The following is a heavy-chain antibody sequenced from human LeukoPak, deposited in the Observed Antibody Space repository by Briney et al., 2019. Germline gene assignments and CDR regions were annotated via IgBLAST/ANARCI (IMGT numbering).Heavy chain of an antibody. Sequence: PSETLSLTCTVSGGSVSSTTYYWSWIRHPPGKGLEWIASINYSGSTYYNPSLKSRVTISVDTSENQFSLKLSSVTAADTAVYYCARYVVYSSGKYYFDYWGQGTLVTVSS. CDR2: INYSGST. V-gene: IGHV4-39*01. CDR3: ARYVVYSSGKYYFDY. CDR1: GGSVSSTTYY. J-gene: IGHJ4*02. D-gene: IGHD3-10*01.